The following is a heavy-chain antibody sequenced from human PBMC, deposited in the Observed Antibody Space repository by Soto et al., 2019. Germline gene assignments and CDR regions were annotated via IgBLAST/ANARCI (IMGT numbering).Heavy chain of an antibody. CDR1: GFTFSSYY. D-gene: IGHD5-12*01. J-gene: IGHJ2*01. V-gene: IGHV3-30*18. Sequence: QVQLVESGGGVVQPGRSLSLSCAGSGFTFSSYYIYWVRQAPGKGLEWVAVVSFDGSKEYYADSVKGRFNVFRDNPKNTVYLQMNSLRAEDTAAYYCAKGRYSGSLW. CDR3: AKGRYSGSL. CDR2: VSFDGSKE.